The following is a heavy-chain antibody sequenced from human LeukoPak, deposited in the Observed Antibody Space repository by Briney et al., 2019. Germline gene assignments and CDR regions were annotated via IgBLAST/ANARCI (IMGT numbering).Heavy chain of an antibody. J-gene: IGHJ3*02. CDR1: GFSFSGSV. Sequence: PGGSLRLSCAASGFSFSGSVMLWVRQAPGKRLEWVALISYDGTTKDSVKGRFTIPRDNSRNTLFLQMSSLRAEDTALYYCARAGGYDAFDIWGQGTMVTVSS. V-gene: IGHV3-30*03. CDR2: ISYDGTTK. D-gene: IGHD5-12*01. CDR3: ARAGGYDAFDI.